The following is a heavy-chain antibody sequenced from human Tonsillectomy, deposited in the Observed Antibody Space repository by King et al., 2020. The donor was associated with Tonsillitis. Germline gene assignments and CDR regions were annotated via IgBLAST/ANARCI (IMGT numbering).Heavy chain of an antibody. CDR1: GYTFSDYY. CDR3: ARAPPYGRSVSHLDF. D-gene: IGHD3-10*01. Sequence: VQLVESGAEVKKPGASVKVSCKASGYTFSDYYIHWVRQAPGQGLEWMGWINPNTGVTHFSQKFQDSVAVTRDTSTTTAYMELNSLRSDDTAVYYCARAPPYGRSVSHLDFWGQGTLVTVSS. CDR2: INPNTGVT. V-gene: IGHV1-2*02. J-gene: IGHJ4*02.